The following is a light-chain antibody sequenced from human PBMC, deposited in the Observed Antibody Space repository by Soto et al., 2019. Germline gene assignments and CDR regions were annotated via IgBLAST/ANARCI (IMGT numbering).Light chain of an antibody. CDR3: QHYNNGHPPVT. J-gene: IGKJ4*01. CDR1: QSVSTK. CDR2: GAS. V-gene: IGKV3-15*01. Sequence: DIVLTQSPVTVSVSPGERATLSCRASQSVSTKLAWYQHKLGQAPRLLIYGASTRVTGIAARFSGSGSGTDFALTINYLKSEDSGTYYWQHYNNGHPPVTFGGGTKVEI.